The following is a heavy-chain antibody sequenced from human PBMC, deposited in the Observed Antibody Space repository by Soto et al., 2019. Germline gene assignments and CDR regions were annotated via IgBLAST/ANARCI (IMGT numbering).Heavy chain of an antibody. Sequence: PSETLSLTCTVSGGSISPHYWSWIRRTPGKGLEWIGYIYYTGHANYNPSLKSRISFSVDTSRNQFSLMLSSVTAADTAVYYCARYYCTTDTCYYFDYWGRGTLVTVSS. J-gene: IGHJ4*02. V-gene: IGHV4-59*11. CDR2: IYYTGHA. CDR1: GGSISPHY. D-gene: IGHD2-8*01. CDR3: ARYYCTTDTCYYFDY.